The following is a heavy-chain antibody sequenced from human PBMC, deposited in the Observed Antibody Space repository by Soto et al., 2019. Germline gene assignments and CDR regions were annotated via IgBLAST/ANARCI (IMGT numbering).Heavy chain of an antibody. CDR2: ISYDGSNK. V-gene: IGHV3-30-3*01. Sequence: LRLSCAASGFTFSSYAMHWVRQAPGKGLEWVAVISYDGSNKYYADSVKGRFTISRDNSKNTLYLQMNSLRAEDTAVYYCARDPPPAYCGGDCYYGLGWFDPWGQGTLVTVSS. CDR1: GFTFSSYA. J-gene: IGHJ5*02. CDR3: ARDPPPAYCGGDCYYGLGWFDP. D-gene: IGHD2-21*02.